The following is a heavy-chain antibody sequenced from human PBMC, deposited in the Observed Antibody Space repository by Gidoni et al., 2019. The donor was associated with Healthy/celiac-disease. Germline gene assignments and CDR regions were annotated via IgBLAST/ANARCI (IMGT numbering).Heavy chain of an antibody. V-gene: IGHV4-34*01. J-gene: IGHJ4*02. CDR1: GGSFSGYY. D-gene: IGHD5-18*01. CDR3: AREPVRGYSYGDYYFDY. CDR2: INHSGST. Sequence: QVQLQQWGAGLLKPSETLSLTCAVYGGSFSGYYWSWIRQPPGKGLEWIGEINHSGSTTYNPSLQSRVTISVDTSKNQFSLKLSSVTAADTAVYYCAREPVRGYSYGDYYFDYWGQGTLVTVSS.